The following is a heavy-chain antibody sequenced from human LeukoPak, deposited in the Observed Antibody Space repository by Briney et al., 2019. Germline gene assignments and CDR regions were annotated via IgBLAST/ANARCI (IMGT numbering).Heavy chain of an antibody. Sequence: PSETLPLTCTVSGGSISSSSYYWGWIRQPPGKGLEWIGSIYHSGSTYYNPSLKSRVTISVDTSKNQISLKLSSVTAADTAVYYCARGTVTTDYWGQGTLVTVSS. CDR1: GGSISSSSYY. J-gene: IGHJ4*02. CDR3: ARGTVTTDY. CDR2: IYHSGST. V-gene: IGHV4-39*07. D-gene: IGHD4-17*01.